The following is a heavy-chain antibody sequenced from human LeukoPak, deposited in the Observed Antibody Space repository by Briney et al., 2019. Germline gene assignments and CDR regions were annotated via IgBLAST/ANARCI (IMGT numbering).Heavy chain of an antibody. Sequence: ASVKVSCKASGYTFTSYGISWVRQAPGQGLEWMGWISAYNGNTNYAQKLQGRVTMTTDTSTSTAYMELRSLRSDDTAVYYCARDSPLFYYVSSGYDYWGQGTLVTVSS. CDR3: ARDSPLFYYVSSGYDY. CDR2: ISAYNGNT. V-gene: IGHV1-18*01. CDR1: GYTFTSYG. J-gene: IGHJ4*02. D-gene: IGHD3-22*01.